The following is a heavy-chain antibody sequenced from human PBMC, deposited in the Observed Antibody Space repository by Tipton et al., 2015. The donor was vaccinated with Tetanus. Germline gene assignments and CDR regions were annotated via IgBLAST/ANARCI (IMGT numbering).Heavy chain of an antibody. CDR3: TRANHEFPKKGPFDS. CDR1: GQSLSGHF. D-gene: IGHD3-10*01. Sequence: TLSLTCAVSGQSLSGHFWSWVRQAPGKGLEWIGEITPRGSASYNPSLKSRVSISGDASRNQFSLKLTSVTAADTAVYYCTRANHEFPKKGPFDSWGQGTLVIVSA. J-gene: IGHJ4*02. V-gene: IGHV4-34*01. CDR2: ITPRGSA.